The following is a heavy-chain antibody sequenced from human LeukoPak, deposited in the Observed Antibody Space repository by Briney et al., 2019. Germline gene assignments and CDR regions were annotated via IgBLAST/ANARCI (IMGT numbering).Heavy chain of an antibody. D-gene: IGHD2/OR15-2a*01. V-gene: IGHV3-48*01. CDR2: ISGDGNAK. CDR1: GFSFSSYS. CDR3: ARDYVYAFDY. J-gene: IGHJ4*02. Sequence: GGSLRLSCAASGFSFSSYSINWVRQAPGKGLEGVSYISGDGNAKHYTDSVKGRFTISRDNAKNALYLQMNSLRAEDTAVYFCARDYVYAFDYWGQGTLVTVS.